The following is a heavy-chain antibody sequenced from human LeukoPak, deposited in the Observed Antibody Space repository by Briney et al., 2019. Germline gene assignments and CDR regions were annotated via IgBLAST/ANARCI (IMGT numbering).Heavy chain of an antibody. D-gene: IGHD3-10*01. CDR3: TTVAITMVRGVIIITRSFDY. V-gene: IGHV3-15*01. Sequence: GGSLKLSCAASGFTFSGSAIHWVRQAPGKGLEWVGRIKSKTDGGTTDYAAPVKGRFTISRDHSKNTLYLQMNSLKTEDTAVYYCTTVAITMVRGVIIITRSFDYWGQGTLVTVSS. CDR2: IKSKTDGGTT. J-gene: IGHJ4*02. CDR1: GFTFSGSA.